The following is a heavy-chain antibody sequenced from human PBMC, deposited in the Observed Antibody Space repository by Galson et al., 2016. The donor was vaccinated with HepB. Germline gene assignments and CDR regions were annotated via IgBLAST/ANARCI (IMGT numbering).Heavy chain of an antibody. V-gene: IGHV4-59*01. CDR2: IYYSGST. Sequence: SETLSLTCSVSGGSISPYYWNWIRQPPGKGLEWIGFIYYSGSTSYNPSLNSRVTISVETSKSQFSLRLSSVTAADTAVYYCARGSGLRPVHRVYAMDVWGQGTPGTVSS. CDR3: ARGSGLRPVHRVYAMDV. CDR1: GGSISPYY. D-gene: IGHD5-12*01. J-gene: IGHJ6*02.